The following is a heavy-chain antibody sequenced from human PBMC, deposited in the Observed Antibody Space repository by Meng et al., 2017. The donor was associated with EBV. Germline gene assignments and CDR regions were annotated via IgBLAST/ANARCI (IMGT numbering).Heavy chain of an antibody. D-gene: IGHD3-22*01. J-gene: IGHJ5*02. CDR2: MNPNSGNT. CDR1: GYTFTSYD. Sequence: QVRMGRSGAEAKKPGASWKVSCKASGYTFTSYDSNWVRQATGQGLEWMGWMNPNSGNTGYAQKFQGRVTMTRNTSISTAYMELSSLRSEDTAVYYCARGPYYYDSSGYYYGEFDPWGQGTLVTVSS. CDR3: ARGPYYYDSSGYYYGEFDP. V-gene: IGHV1-8*01.